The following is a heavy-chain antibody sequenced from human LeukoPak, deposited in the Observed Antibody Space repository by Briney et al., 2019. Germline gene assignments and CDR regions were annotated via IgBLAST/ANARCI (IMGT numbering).Heavy chain of an antibody. CDR2: INHDGSEK. CDR1: GFTFSDYY. V-gene: IGHV3-7*01. CDR3: TRENWYLDY. Sequence: GGSLRLSCAASGFTFSDYYMSWIRQAPGKGLEWVANINHDGSEKYYVDSVKDRFSISRDNAKNSPYLQMNSLRAEDAAVYYCTRENWYLDYWGQGNLVTVSS. J-gene: IGHJ4*02.